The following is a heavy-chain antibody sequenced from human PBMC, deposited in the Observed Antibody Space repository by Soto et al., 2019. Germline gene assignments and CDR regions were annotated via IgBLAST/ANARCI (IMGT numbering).Heavy chain of an antibody. V-gene: IGHV1-46*01. J-gene: IGHJ1*01. CDR3: VRGYCTTSPCSGDFQF. CDR2: IHPSGDT. Sequence: ASVKVSCKASGYKFTTYFIHWVRQAPGQGLEWMGMIHPSGDTGYAQKFRGRVTMTIDTSMTTAYMELRNLTPEDTAVYFSVRGYCTTSPCSGDFQFWGQGTLVTVSS. CDR1: GYKFTTYF. D-gene: IGHD2-15*01.